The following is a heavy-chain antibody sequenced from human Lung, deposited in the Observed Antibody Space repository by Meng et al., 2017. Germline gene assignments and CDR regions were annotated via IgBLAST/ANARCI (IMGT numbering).Heavy chain of an antibody. J-gene: IGHJ4*02. CDR3: ARGPTTMAHDFDY. Sequence: QAQPQQWGAGLLNPSETLALTCVVSGGSFSDYYWSWIRQPPGKGLEWIGEINHSGSTNYNPSLESRATISVDTSQNNLSLKLSSVTAADSAVYYCARGPTTMAHDFDYWGQGTLVTVSS. CDR1: GGSFSDYY. D-gene: IGHD4-11*01. V-gene: IGHV4-34*01. CDR2: INHSGST.